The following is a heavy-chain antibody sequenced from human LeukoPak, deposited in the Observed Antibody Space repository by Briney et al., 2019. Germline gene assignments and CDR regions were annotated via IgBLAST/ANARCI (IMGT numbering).Heavy chain of an antibody. CDR2: ISSSSSTI. CDR3: AREEDLYSSSWIGY. J-gene: IGHJ4*02. CDR1: GFTFSSYS. Sequence: QPGGSLRLSCAASGFTFSSYSMNWVRQAPGNGLEWVSYISSSSSTIYYADSVKGRFTISRDNAKNSLYLQMNSLRAEDTAVYYCAREEDLYSSSWIGYWGQGTLVTVSS. D-gene: IGHD6-13*01. V-gene: IGHV3-48*01.